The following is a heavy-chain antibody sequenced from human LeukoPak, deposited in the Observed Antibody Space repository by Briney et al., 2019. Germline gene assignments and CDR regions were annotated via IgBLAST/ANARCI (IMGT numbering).Heavy chain of an antibody. D-gene: IGHD6-13*01. CDR2: MNPKTGNT. V-gene: IGHV1-8*01. J-gene: IGHJ4*02. CDR3: ARSPGTGYSSSWFDY. Sequence: ASVKVSCKASGYTFTNFDINWVRQATGQGLEWMGWMNPKTGNTGSAQKLQGRVTITGNTSISTAYMELSSLRSEDTAVYYCARSPGTGYSSSWFDYWGQGTLVTVSS. CDR1: GYTFTNFD.